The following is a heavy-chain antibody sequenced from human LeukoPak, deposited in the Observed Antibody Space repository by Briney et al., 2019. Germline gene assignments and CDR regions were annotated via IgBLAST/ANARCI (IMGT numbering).Heavy chain of an antibody. V-gene: IGHV3-23*01. CDR3: AKDPSFLGTGWYFDL. D-gene: IGHD3/OR15-3a*01. Sequence: PGGSLRLSCAASGFTFINYDMTWVRQAPGKGLEWVSSISSSGDSTYYADSVKGRFTISRGNSKNTLYVQMNSLRAEDTAVYYCAKDPSFLGTGWYFDLWGRGTLVTVSS. J-gene: IGHJ2*01. CDR2: ISSSGDST. CDR1: GFTFINYD.